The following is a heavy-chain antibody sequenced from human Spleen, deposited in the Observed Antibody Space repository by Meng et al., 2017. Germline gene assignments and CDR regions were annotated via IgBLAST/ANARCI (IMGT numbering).Heavy chain of an antibody. Sequence: GSLRLSCTVSGGSISSYYWSWIRQPAGKGLEWIGRIYTSGSTNYNPSLKSRVTMSLDTSKNQFSLKLSSVTAADTAVYYCAREYFDWLFVFDPWGQGTLVTVSS. J-gene: IGHJ5*02. CDR3: AREYFDWLFVFDP. D-gene: IGHD3-9*01. V-gene: IGHV4-4*07. CDR1: GGSISSYY. CDR2: IYTSGST.